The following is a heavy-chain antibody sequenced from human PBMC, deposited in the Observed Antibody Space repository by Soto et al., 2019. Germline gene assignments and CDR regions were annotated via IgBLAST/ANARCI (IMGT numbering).Heavy chain of an antibody. D-gene: IGHD3-10*01. CDR1: GFTFSSYA. V-gene: IGHV3-30-3*01. CDR3: ARDHPSGYYGMDV. CDR2: ISYDGSNK. Sequence: ESGGGVVQPGRSLRLSCAASGFTFSSYAMHWVRQAPGKGLEWVAAISYDGSNKSYADSVKGRLTISRDNSKNTLYLQMNSLRAEDTAVYYCARDHPSGYYGMDVWGQGTTVTVSS. J-gene: IGHJ6*02.